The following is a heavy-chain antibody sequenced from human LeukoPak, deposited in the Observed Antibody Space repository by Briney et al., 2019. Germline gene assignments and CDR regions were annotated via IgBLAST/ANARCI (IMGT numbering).Heavy chain of an antibody. Sequence: GRSLRLSCAASGFTFSSYAMHWVRQAPGKGLEWVSTISGSGSPTFYADSVKGRFTISRDNSKNTLYLQMNSLRAEDTAIYYCAKDGALSTSWYFYCDYWGQGTLVTVSS. D-gene: IGHD2-2*01. J-gene: IGHJ4*02. CDR1: GFTFSSYA. CDR3: AKDGALSTSWYFYCDY. V-gene: IGHV3-23*01. CDR2: ISGSGSPT.